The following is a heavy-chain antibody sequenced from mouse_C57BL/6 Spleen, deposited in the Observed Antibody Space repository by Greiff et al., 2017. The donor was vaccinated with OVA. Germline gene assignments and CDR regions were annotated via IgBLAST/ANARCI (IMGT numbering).Heavy chain of an antibody. D-gene: IGHD1-1*01. V-gene: IGHV1-53*01. CDR2: INPSNGGT. J-gene: IGHJ2*01. CDR3: ARSYYGSSYYFDY. Sequence: QVQLQQPGTELVKPGASVKLSCKASGYTFTSYWMHWVKQRPGQGLEWIGNINPSNGGTNYNEKFKSTATLTVDKSSSTADMHLSSLTSEDSAFYYCARSYYGSSYYFDYWGQGTTLTVSS. CDR1: GYTFTSYW.